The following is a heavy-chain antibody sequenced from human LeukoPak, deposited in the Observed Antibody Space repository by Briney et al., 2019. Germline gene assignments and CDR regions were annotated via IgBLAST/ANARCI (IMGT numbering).Heavy chain of an antibody. CDR1: GFTFSSYW. CDR3: ARGIRPQSSSWYVVIDY. J-gene: IGHJ4*02. Sequence: GGSLRLSCAASGFTFSSYWMSWVRQAPGKGLEWVANIKQDGSEKYYVDSVKGRFTISRDNAKNTLYLQMNSLRAEDTAVYYCARGIRPQSSSWYVVIDYWGQGTLVTVSS. CDR2: IKQDGSEK. V-gene: IGHV3-7*04. D-gene: IGHD6-13*01.